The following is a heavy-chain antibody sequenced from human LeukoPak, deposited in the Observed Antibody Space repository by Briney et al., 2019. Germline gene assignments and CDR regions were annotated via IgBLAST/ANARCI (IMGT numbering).Heavy chain of an antibody. CDR1: GFIVGNFW. D-gene: IGHD3-10*01. V-gene: IGHV3-74*01. CDR3: GVTYYYGSSSYALDL. J-gene: IGHJ3*01. CDR2: VNTDGSNI. Sequence: GGSLRLSCAASGFIVGNFWVHWVRQAPGKELVWVSRVNTDGSNIIYADSVTGRFTVSRDNAKNTMHLHMNNLRPEDTAVYYCGVTYYYGSSSYALDLWGQGTTVTVAS.